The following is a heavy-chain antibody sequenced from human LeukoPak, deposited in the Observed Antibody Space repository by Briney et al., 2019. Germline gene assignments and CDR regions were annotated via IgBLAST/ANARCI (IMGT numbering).Heavy chain of an antibody. CDR1: GGSISSGGYY. CDR2: IYYSGST. Sequence: PSETLSLTCTVSGGSISSGGYYWGWIRQPPGKGLEWIGSIYYSGSTYYNPSLKSRVTISVDTSKNQFSLKLSSVTAADTAVYYCARHSNQQWLVPGYFQHWGQGTLVTVSS. V-gene: IGHV4-39*01. D-gene: IGHD6-19*01. J-gene: IGHJ1*01. CDR3: ARHSNQQWLVPGYFQH.